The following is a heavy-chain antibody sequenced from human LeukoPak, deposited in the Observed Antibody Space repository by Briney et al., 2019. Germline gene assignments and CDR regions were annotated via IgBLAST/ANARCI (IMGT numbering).Heavy chain of an antibody. CDR1: GYTFTGYY. V-gene: IGHV1-2*02. Sequence: ASVKVSCTASGYTFTGYYMHWVRQAPGQGLEWMGWISPNSGGTNYAQKCQGRVTMTRDTSISTAYMELSRLRFDDTAVYYCARGELYYWGQGTLVTVSS. CDR2: ISPNSGGT. CDR3: ARGELYY. J-gene: IGHJ4*02. D-gene: IGHD3-10*01.